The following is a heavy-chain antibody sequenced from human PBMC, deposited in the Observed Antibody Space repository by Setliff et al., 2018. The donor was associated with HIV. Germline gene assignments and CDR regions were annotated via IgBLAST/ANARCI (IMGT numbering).Heavy chain of an antibody. CDR3: ARDRSRHYGAGGRLDV. V-gene: IGHV4-59*01. Sequence: PSETLSLTCTVSGGSISTYYWSWIRQPPGKGLEWMGNIYYSGSTNYNPSLKSRVTISVDTSKNQFSLKLSSVTAADTAVYYCARDRSRHYGAGGRLDVWGKGTTVTVSS. J-gene: IGHJ6*04. CDR2: IYYSGST. D-gene: IGHD4-17*01. CDR1: GGSISTYY.